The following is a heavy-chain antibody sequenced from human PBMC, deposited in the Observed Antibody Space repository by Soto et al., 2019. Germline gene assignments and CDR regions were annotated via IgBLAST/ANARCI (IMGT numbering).Heavy chain of an antibody. CDR2: INPSGGIT. J-gene: IGHJ4*02. V-gene: IGHV1-46*01. D-gene: IGHD2-15*01. CDR1: GYTFSRYY. CDR3: AIGGGAAEYDY. Sequence: ASVKVSCKASGYTFSRYYIYWVRQAPGQGLEWMGAINPSGGITTYAQKFQGRVTMTEDTSTDIVYLELSSLRSEDTAVYYCAIGGGAAEYDYWGQGTLVTVS.